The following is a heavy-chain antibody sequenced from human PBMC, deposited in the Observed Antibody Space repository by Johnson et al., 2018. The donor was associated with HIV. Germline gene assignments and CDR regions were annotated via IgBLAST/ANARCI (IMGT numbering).Heavy chain of an antibody. CDR2: ISYDGSNK. V-gene: IGHV3-30*19. D-gene: IGHD2-15*01. CDR3: ARGGSGGAFDI. CDR1: GFTFSSYA. J-gene: IGHJ3*02. Sequence: QVLLVESGGGVVQPGRSLRLSCAASGFTFSSYAMHWVRQAPGKGLEWVAVISYDGSNKYYADSVKDRFTISRDNSKNTLYLQMNSLRAEDTAVYYCARGGSGGAFDIWGQGTMVTVSS.